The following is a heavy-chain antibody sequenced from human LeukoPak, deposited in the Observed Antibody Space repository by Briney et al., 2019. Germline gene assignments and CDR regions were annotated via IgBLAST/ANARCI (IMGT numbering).Heavy chain of an antibody. CDR1: GFTFSSYA. Sequence: GGSLRLSCEASGFTFSSYAMSWVRQAPGKGLEWVSSISGSGGSTYYADSVKGRFTISRDNSKNTLYLQMNSLRAEDTAVYYCARDGGPFDLDYWGQGTLVTVSS. V-gene: IGHV3-23*01. J-gene: IGHJ4*02. CDR3: ARDGGPFDLDY. D-gene: IGHD2-15*01. CDR2: ISGSGGST.